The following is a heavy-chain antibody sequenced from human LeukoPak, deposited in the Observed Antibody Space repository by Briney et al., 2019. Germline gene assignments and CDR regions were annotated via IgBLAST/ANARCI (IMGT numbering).Heavy chain of an antibody. D-gene: IGHD6-13*01. J-gene: IGHJ4*02. V-gene: IGHV4-39*01. Sequence: PSQTLSLTCTVAGGSISSSSYYWGWIRQPPGTGLEWIGSIYYSGSTYYNPSLKSRVTISVDTSKNQFSLKLSSVTAADTAVYYCARGIAAAPDYWGQGTLVTVSS. CDR1: GGSISSSSYY. CDR2: IYYSGST. CDR3: ARGIAAAPDY.